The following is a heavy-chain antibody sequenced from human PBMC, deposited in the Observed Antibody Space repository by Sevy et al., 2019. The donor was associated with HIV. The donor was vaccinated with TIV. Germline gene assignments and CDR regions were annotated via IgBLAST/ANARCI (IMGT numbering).Heavy chain of an antibody. D-gene: IGHD3-16*01. CDR1: GFTFSDYY. Sequence: GGSLRLSCAASGFTFSDYYMTWIRQAPGKGLEWVAHIGSSDSTIHYVDSVKGRFTISRDNVNNALFLQMNSLRAEDTAVYYCARERLRGLEYWGQGTLVTVSS. CDR3: ARERLRGLEY. V-gene: IGHV3-11*01. J-gene: IGHJ4*02. CDR2: IGSSDSTI.